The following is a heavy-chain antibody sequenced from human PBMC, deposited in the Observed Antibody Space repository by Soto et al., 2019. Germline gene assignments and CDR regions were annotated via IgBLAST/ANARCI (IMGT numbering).Heavy chain of an antibody. J-gene: IGHJ6*02. D-gene: IGHD3-16*01. Sequence: LALTCTVSGASVNGGSDYWIWFRQPPGERPEWIRYISHSRVNNYNPALKSRLTISLDTAKDQVLLRLTSVNATDEDGYYCVSDKPPFGGGMDVWGQGTTVTVSS. CDR2: ISHSRVN. CDR3: VSDKPPFGGGMDV. CDR1: GASVNGGSDY. V-gene: IGHV4-61*01.